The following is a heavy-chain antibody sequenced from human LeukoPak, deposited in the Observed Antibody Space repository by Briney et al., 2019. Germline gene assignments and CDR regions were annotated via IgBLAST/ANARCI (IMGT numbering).Heavy chain of an antibody. Sequence: GGSLRLSCTVSGFTVSSNSMSWVRQAPGKGLEWVSFIYSDNTHYSDSVKGRFTISRDNSKNTLYLQMNSLRAEDTAVYYCARRAGAYSHPYDYWDQGTLVTVSS. D-gene: IGHD4/OR15-4a*01. V-gene: IGHV3-53*01. CDR2: IYSDNT. CDR1: GFTVSSNS. J-gene: IGHJ4*02. CDR3: ARRAGAYSHPYDY.